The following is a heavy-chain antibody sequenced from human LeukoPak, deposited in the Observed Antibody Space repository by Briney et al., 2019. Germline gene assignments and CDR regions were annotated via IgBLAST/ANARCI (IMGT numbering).Heavy chain of an antibody. CDR2: ISNSGAAI. CDR1: GFIFRSYA. CDR3: ARVGSIAAAGTPDY. Sequence: GGSLRLSCAASGFIFRSYAMSWVRQAPGKGLEWVSHISNSGAAIYADSVKGRFTISRDNAKNSLYLQMNSLRAEDTAVYYCARVGSIAAAGTPDYWGQGTLVTVSS. D-gene: IGHD6-13*01. V-gene: IGHV3-48*03. J-gene: IGHJ4*02.